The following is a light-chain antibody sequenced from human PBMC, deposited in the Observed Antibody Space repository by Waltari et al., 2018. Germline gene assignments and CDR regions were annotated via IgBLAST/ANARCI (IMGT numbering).Light chain of an antibody. Sequence: DIQMTQSPSALSASIGDRVTIPCRASQSVRTSLAWYQQKPGTAPKLLIYKASTLESGVPSRFSGSGSGTEFTLTISSLQPDDFASYYCQQYNNFLSPTFGGGTKVEIK. V-gene: IGKV1-5*03. CDR3: QQYNNFLSPT. CDR2: KAS. CDR1: QSVRTS. J-gene: IGKJ4*01.